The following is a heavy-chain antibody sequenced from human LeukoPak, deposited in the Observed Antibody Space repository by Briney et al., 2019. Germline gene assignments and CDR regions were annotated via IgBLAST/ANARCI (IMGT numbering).Heavy chain of an antibody. CDR1: GFTFSDYA. CDR2: ISGISGSGGRT. CDR3: AGGIAAPGTGQVFDY. Sequence: PGGSLRLSCAASGFTFSDYAMSWVRQAPGKGLEWVSGISGISGSGGRTYYADSVKGRFTISRDNSKNTLYLQMNSLRAEDTAVYYCAGGIAAPGTGQVFDYWGQGTLVTVSS. J-gene: IGHJ4*02. D-gene: IGHD6-13*01. V-gene: IGHV3-23*01.